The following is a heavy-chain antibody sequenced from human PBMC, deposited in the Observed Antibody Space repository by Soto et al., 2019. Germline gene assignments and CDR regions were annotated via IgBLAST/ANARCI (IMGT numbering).Heavy chain of an antibody. J-gene: IGHJ6*03. V-gene: IGHV1-3*01. CDR2: INAGNGNT. CDR3: ARDRIHSSPARTPSSRVPYNYMDV. CDR1: GYTFTSYA. Sequence: ASVKVSCKASGYTFTSYAMHWVRQAPGQRLEWMGWINAGNGNTKYSQKFQGRVTITRDTSASTAYMELSSLRSEDTAVYYCARDRIHSSPARTPSSRVPYNYMDVWGNGTTVTVSS. D-gene: IGHD6-13*01.